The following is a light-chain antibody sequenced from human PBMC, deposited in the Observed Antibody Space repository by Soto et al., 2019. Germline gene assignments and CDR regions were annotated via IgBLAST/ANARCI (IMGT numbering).Light chain of an antibody. J-gene: IGLJ2*01. V-gene: IGLV2-14*01. CDR3: SSYRGSRKAVV. CDR1: SSDVGGYNY. CDR2: EVS. Sequence: QSVLTQPASVSGSPGQSITISCTGTSSDVGGYNYVSWYQQHPGKAPKLLIYEVSDRPSGVSHRFSGSKSGNTASLTISGLQAEDEADYYCSSYRGSRKAVVFGGGTKVTVL.